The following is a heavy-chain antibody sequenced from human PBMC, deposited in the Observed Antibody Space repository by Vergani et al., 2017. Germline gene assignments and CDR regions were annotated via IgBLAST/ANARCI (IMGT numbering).Heavy chain of an antibody. CDR2: INPNSGGT. D-gene: IGHD2-2*01. CDR3: AKVGTSSNRNYFDY. Sequence: QVQLVQSGAEVKKPGASVKVSCKASGYTFTDYFMHWVRQAPGQGLEWMGWINPNSGGTNYAQKFQGRVTMTRDTSISTAYMELSNLSSDDTDVYYCAKVGTSSNRNYFDYWGQGTLVTVSS. CDR1: GYTFTDYF. V-gene: IGHV1-2*02. J-gene: IGHJ4*02.